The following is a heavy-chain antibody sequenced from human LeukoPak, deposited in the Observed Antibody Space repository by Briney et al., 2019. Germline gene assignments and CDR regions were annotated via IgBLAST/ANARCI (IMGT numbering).Heavy chain of an antibody. CDR3: ARYYYDSSGYLHFDY. J-gene: IGHJ4*02. D-gene: IGHD3-22*01. Sequence: NPSETLSLTCTVSGGSISSYYWSWIRQPPGKGLEWIGYIYYSGNTNYNPSLKSRVTISVDTSKNQFSLKLSSVTAADTAVYYCARYYYDSSGYLHFDYWGQGTLVTVSS. V-gene: IGHV4-59*08. CDR1: GGSISSYY. CDR2: IYYSGNT.